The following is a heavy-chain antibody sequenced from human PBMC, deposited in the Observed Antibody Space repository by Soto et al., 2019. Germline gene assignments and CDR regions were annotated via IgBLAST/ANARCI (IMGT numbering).Heavy chain of an antibody. D-gene: IGHD2-2*02. CDR3: ARDHFCSSTSCYITD. CDR2: IIPILGIA. Sequence: QVQLVQSGAEVKKPGSSVKVPCKASGGTFSSYTISWVRQAPGQGLEWMGRIIPILGIANYAQKFQGRVTITADKSTSTAYMELSSLRSEDTAVYYCARDHFCSSTSCYITDWGQGTLVTVSS. V-gene: IGHV1-69*08. CDR1: GGTFSSYT. J-gene: IGHJ4*02.